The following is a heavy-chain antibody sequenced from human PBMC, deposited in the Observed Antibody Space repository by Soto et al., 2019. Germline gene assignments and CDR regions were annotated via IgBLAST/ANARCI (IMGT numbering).Heavy chain of an antibody. V-gene: IGHV4-59*01. CDR1: GGSISPYF. Sequence: SETLSLTCTVSGGSISPYFWSWIRRPPGKGLEWIGYIYYSGSTSYNPSLKSRVIISVDTSKNQFSLNLTSVTAADTAVYYCGRGAGSSSGDFWGQGTPVTVSS. D-gene: IGHD6-25*01. CDR3: GRGAGSSSGDF. J-gene: IGHJ4*02. CDR2: IYYSGST.